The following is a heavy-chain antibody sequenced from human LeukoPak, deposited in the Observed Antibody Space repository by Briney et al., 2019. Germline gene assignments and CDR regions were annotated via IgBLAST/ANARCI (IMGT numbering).Heavy chain of an antibody. Sequence: GGSLRLSCAASGPTFSSYWMSWVRQAPGKGLEWVANIKQDGSEKYYVDSVKGRFTIARDNAKNSLYLQMNSLRAEDTAVYYCARQRAVAGFFDYWGQGTLVTVSS. D-gene: IGHD6-19*01. J-gene: IGHJ4*02. CDR2: IKQDGSEK. CDR1: GPTFSSYW. V-gene: IGHV3-7*01. CDR3: ARQRAVAGFFDY.